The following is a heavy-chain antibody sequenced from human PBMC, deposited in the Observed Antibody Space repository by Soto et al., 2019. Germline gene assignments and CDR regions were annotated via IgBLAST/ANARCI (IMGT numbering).Heavy chain of an antibody. Sequence: SETLSLTCTVSGGSINNHYWSWIRQPPGKGLEWIGYIYYTGSTNYNPSLKSRVTISVDTSKNQFSLKLSSVTAADTAVYYCAGEDQGNNWFDPWGQGTLVTVSS. CDR2: IYYTGST. CDR3: AGEDQGNNWFDP. J-gene: IGHJ5*02. D-gene: IGHD3-10*01. CDR1: GGSINNHY. V-gene: IGHV4-59*08.